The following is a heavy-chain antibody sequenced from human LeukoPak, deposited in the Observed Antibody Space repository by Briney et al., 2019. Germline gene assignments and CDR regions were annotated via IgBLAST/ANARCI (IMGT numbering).Heavy chain of an antibody. D-gene: IGHD5-12*01. J-gene: IGHJ6*03. V-gene: IGHV4-39*07. CDR1: GGSISSSSYY. CDR3: ARERRGSYYYYYYMDV. Sequence: SETLSLTCTVSGGSISSSSYYWGWIRQPPGKGLEWIGSIYYSGSTYYNPSLKSRVTISVDTSKNQFSLKLSSVTAADTAVYYCARERRGSYYYYYYMDVWGKGATVTVSS. CDR2: IYYSGST.